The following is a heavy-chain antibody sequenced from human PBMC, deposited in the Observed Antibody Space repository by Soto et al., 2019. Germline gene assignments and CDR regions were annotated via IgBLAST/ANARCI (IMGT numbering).Heavy chain of an antibody. J-gene: IGHJ4*02. CDR2: INPSGGST. Sequence: PLNGARKRAGCTRTKISMHAVRQNPGQGLEWMGIINPSGGSTSYAQKFQGRVTMTRDTSTSTVYMELSSLRSEDTAVYYCARGRDDILNVPSRSGSYYLDYWGQGTLVTVSS. CDR1: GCTRTKIS. D-gene: IGHD3-9*01. CDR3: ARGRDDILNVPSRSGSYYLDY. V-gene: IGHV1-46*01.